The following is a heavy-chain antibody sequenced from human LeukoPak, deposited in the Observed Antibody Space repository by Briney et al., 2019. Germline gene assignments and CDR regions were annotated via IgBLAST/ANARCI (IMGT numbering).Heavy chain of an antibody. CDR2: INPNSGGT. Sequence: ASVKVSCKASGYTFTGPYIHWMLQAPGQGPEWMGWINPNSGGTKYAQKFQGRVTVTRDTSTSTAYMELSGLRTDDTATYYCARVEYCTKGVCINYDLWGQGTLVTVSS. CDR1: GYTFTGPY. J-gene: IGHJ4*02. V-gene: IGHV1-2*02. CDR3: ARVEYCTKGVCINYDL. D-gene: IGHD2-8*01.